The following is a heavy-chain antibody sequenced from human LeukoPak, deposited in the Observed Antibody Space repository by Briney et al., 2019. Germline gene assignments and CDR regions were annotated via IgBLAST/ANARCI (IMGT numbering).Heavy chain of an antibody. D-gene: IGHD3-10*01. CDR2: IYPGDSAT. CDR3: ASTTMARGVISYFDS. J-gene: IGHJ4*02. Sequence: GDSLMISCKGSGYSFTTYWIGWVRQMPGKGLEWMGIIYPGDSATRYSPSFQGQVTISADKSISTAYLQWSSLKASDTAMYYCASTTMARGVISYFDSWGQGTVFTVSS. CDR1: GYSFTTYW. V-gene: IGHV5-51*01.